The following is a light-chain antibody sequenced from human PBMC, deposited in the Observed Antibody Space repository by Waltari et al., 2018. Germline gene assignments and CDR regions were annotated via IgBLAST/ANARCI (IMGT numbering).Light chain of an antibody. V-gene: IGKV3-15*01. J-gene: IGKJ4*01. CDR3: QQYNKWPT. CDR2: GAS. CDR1: QSVNLD. Sequence: EIVMTQSPATLSVSPGERDTLSCRASQSVNLDLVWYQQKPGQAPRLLIYGASNRATGIPARFSGGGSGTEFTLTISGLQSEDSAVYYCQQYNKWPTFGGGTKVEIK.